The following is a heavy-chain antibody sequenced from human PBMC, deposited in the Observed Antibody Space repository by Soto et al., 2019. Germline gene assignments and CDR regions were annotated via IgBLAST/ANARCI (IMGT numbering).Heavy chain of an antibody. CDR1: GYTFTSYA. CDR2: INAGNGNT. J-gene: IGHJ5*02. D-gene: IGHD6-13*01. V-gene: IGHV1-3*01. CDR3: ARDTTRAAAGTFWFDP. Sequence: ASVKVSCKASGYTFTSYAMHWVRQAPGQRLEWMGWINAGNGNTKYSQKFQGRVTITRDTSASTAYMELSSLRSEDTAVYYCARDTTRAAAGTFWFDPWGQGTLVTASS.